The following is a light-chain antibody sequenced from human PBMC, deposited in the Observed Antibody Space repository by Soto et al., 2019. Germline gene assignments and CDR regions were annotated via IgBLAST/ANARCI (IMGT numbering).Light chain of an antibody. CDR3: SSYTSSSTYV. Sequence: QSVLTQPASVSGSPGQSITISCTGTSSDVGYYNYVSWYQQHPGKAPKLMIYDVSNRPSGVSSRFSGSKSGNTASLTISGLQAEDEAEYHCSSYTSSSTYVFGSGTKVTVL. J-gene: IGLJ1*01. CDR2: DVS. CDR1: SSDVGYYNY. V-gene: IGLV2-14*01.